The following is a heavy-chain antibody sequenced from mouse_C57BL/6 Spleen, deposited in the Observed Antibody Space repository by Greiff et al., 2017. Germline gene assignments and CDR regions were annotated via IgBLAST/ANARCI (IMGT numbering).Heavy chain of an antibody. CDR3: ARDVTTVEGYFDV. V-gene: IGHV5-4*01. CDR1: GFTFSSYA. D-gene: IGHD1-1*01. Sequence: EVKLMESGGGLVKPGGSLKLSCAASGFTFSSYAMSWVRQTPDKRLEWVATISDGGSYTYYPDNVKGRFTISGDNAKNNLYLQMSHLKSEDTAMYYCARDVTTVEGYFDVWGTGTTVTVSS. J-gene: IGHJ1*03. CDR2: ISDGGSYT.